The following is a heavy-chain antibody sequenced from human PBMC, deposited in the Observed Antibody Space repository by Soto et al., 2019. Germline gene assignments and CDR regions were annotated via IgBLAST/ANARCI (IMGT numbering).Heavy chain of an antibody. V-gene: IGHV3-9*01. D-gene: IGHD6-19*01. CDR3: AKDIRIAVAGLLDN. CDR1: GFAFDDYA. J-gene: IGHJ4*02. Sequence: EVQLVESGGGSVQPGRSLRLSCAASGFAFDDYAMHWVRQAPGKGLEWVSGISWSGGSIGYADSVEGRFTISRDNAKNFLYLQMKSLRPEDTALYYCAKDIRIAVAGLLDNWGPGTLVTVSA. CDR2: ISWSGGSI.